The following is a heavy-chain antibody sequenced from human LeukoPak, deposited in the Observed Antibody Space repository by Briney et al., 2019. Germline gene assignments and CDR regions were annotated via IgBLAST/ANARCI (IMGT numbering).Heavy chain of an antibody. J-gene: IGHJ6*03. CDR1: GFTFSSYG. V-gene: IGHV3-30*02. D-gene: IGHD3-10*01. CDR3: CKNMVRGVSYMDV. CDR2: IRYDGSNK. Sequence: PGGSLRLSCAASGFTFSSYGMHWVRQAPGKGLEWVAFIRYDGSNKYYADSVRGRFTISRDNSKNTLYLQMNSLRAEDTAVYYCCKNMVRGVSYMDVWGKGTTVTISS.